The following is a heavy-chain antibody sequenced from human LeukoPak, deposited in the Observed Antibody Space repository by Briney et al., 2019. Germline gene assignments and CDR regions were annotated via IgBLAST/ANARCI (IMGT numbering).Heavy chain of an antibody. CDR1: GYTFTGSY. CDR2: INPKSGDT. J-gene: IGHJ4*02. Sequence: ASVKVSCKASGYTFTGSYLHWLRQAPGQGLEWMGWINPKSGDTSFEQKFRGRVTMTRDTSISTGCLELSRLRSDDTAVYYCARGPYYGDYSCWGQGTLVTVSS. V-gene: IGHV1-2*02. D-gene: IGHD4-17*01. CDR3: ARGPYYGDYSC.